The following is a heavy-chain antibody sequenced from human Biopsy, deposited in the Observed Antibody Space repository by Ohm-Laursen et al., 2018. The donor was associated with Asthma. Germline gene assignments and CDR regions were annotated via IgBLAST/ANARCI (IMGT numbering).Heavy chain of an antibody. D-gene: IGHD3-22*01. Sequence: SRRLSCAASGFSFDDCAMHWARQAPGKGLEWVSSISWNSGNIDYAVSVKGRFTISRDNAKNSLYLQMQSLRPEDTAFYYCAKSADYYDSTDYLDFWGRGTLVTVSS. CDR3: AKSADYYDSTDYLDF. J-gene: IGHJ4*01. CDR1: GFSFDDCA. CDR2: ISWNSGNI. V-gene: IGHV3-9*01.